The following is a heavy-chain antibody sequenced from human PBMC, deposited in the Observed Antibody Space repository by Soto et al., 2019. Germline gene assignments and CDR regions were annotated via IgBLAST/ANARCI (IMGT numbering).Heavy chain of an antibody. Sequence: ASVNVSCKVSGYTLTELSMHCVRQAPGKGLEWMGGFDPEYGETIYAQKFQGRVTITEDTSTDKAYMELSSLRSEDTAVYYCATGITRCGPHGSQPWGQDTLVNTSS. J-gene: IGHJ5*02. CDR2: FDPEYGET. CDR1: GYTLTELS. D-gene: IGHD2-21*01. V-gene: IGHV1-24*01. CDR3: ATGITRCGPHGSQP.